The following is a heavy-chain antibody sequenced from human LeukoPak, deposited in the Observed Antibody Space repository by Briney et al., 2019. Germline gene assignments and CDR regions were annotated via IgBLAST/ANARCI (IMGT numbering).Heavy chain of an antibody. D-gene: IGHD2-8*01. CDR2: IKQDGSEK. Sequence: PGGSLRLSCAASGFTFSSYWMSWVRQAPGKGLEWVANIKQDGSEKYYVDSVKGRFTISRDNAKNSLYLQMNSLRAEDTAVYYCARVRLMPGINYYMDVWGKGTTVTVSS. V-gene: IGHV3-7*01. J-gene: IGHJ6*03. CDR3: ARVRLMPGINYYMDV. CDR1: GFTFSSYW.